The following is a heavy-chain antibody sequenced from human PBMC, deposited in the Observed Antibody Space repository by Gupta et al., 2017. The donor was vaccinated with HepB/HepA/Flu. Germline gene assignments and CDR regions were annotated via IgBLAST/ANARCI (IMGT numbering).Heavy chain of an antibody. V-gene: IGHV3-21*01. CDR3: ARAGFDSWSNNWFDP. CDR1: GFTVTTYA. J-gene: IGHJ5*02. CDR2: IDSSGNYM. Sequence: QLVESGGGLVKPGGSLRLSCAASGFTVTTYAMNWVPQAPGKGLEWVSSIDSSGNYMYYADSVKGRFTISRDSANNSVYLHMNSLRAGDTAVYYCARAGFDSWSNNWFDPWGKGTLVTVSS. D-gene: IGHD3-3*01.